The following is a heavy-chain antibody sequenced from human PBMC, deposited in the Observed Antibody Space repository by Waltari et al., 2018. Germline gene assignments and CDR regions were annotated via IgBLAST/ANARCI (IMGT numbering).Heavy chain of an antibody. CDR1: GSTLTDYY. V-gene: IGHV1-69-2*01. J-gene: IGHJ4*02. CDR2: DDPEDGET. D-gene: IGHD4-17*01. CDR3: GTLSGTTVTPFDY. Sequence: EVQLVQSGAEVKKPGATVKIAGKVSGSTLTDYYLPWGQQAPGKGLEWMGLDDPEDGETRYAEKFQGRVTITADTSTDTAYMELSSLRSEDTAVYYCGTLSGTTVTPFDYWGQGTLVTVSS.